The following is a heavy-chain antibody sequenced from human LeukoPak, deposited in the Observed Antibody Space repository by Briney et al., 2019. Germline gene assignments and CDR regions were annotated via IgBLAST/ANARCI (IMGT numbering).Heavy chain of an antibody. CDR1: GFTFSDYY. CDR2: ISSSGSTI. CDR3: AKGPGLGAGKRYLDL. V-gene: IGHV3-11*01. J-gene: IGHJ2*01. Sequence: GGSLRLSCAASGFTFSDYYMSWIRQAPGKGLEWVSYISSSGSTIYYADSVKGRFTIFRDNAKNSLSLQMNSLKPEDTALYYCAKGPGLGAGKRYLDLWGRGTLVIVSS. D-gene: IGHD6-13*01.